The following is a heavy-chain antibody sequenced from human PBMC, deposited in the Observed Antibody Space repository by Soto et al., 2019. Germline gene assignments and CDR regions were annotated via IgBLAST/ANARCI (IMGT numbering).Heavy chain of an antibody. V-gene: IGHV4-30-4*01. D-gene: IGHD2-15*01. CDR3: ARVADCSGGRCYFSVDY. J-gene: IGHJ4*02. Sequence: QVQLQESGPGLLKPSQTLSLTCTVSGDSISSGNYYWSWIRQPPGKGLEWIGYIYDSGGTFYNPSPKSRVTISVDTSKNQFSLKLSSVTAADTAVYYCARVADCSGGRCYFSVDYWGQGTLVTVSS. CDR1: GDSISSGNYY. CDR2: IYDSGGT.